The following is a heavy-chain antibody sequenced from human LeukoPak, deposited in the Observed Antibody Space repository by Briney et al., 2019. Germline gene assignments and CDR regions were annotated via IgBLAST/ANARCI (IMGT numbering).Heavy chain of an antibody. CDR2: ISYSGRSGRT. CDR3: AREGTMVRGAGSVDY. CDR1: GDSVSSGTSY. V-gene: IGHV4-61*01. Sequence: SETLSLTCTVSGDSVSSGTSYWSWIRQPPGKGLEWVGYISYSGRSGRTNYNPSLKSRVTISVDTSKNQFSLKLSSVTAADTAVYYCAREGTMVRGAGSVDYWGQGTLVTVSS. D-gene: IGHD3-10*01. J-gene: IGHJ4*02.